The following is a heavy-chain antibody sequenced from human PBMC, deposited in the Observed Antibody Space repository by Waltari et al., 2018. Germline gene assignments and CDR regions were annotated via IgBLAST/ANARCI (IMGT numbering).Heavy chain of an antibody. D-gene: IGHD3-16*01. CDR3: ARDGGILRDGYNYYYYGMDV. CDR2: IYSGGST. Sequence: VQLVESGGGLIQPGGSLRLSCAASGFTVSSNYMSWVRQAPGKGLEWVSVIYSGGSTYYADSVKGRFTISSDNSKNTLYLQMNSLRAEDTAVYYCARDGGILRDGYNYYYYGMDVWGQGTTVTVSS. J-gene: IGHJ6*02. V-gene: IGHV3-53*01. CDR1: GFTVSSNY.